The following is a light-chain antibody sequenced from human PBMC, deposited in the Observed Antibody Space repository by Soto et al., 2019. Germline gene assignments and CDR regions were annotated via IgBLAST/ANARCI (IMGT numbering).Light chain of an antibody. CDR1: QSVSSSY. CDR3: HQYGSSPYT. V-gene: IGKV3-20*01. J-gene: IGKJ2*01. CDR2: GAS. Sequence: EIVLTQSPGTLSLSPGERATLSCRASQSVSSSYLAWYQQKPGQAPRLLIYGASSRATGIPDRFSGSGSGTDFTLTLSRLEPEDCAMYYCHQYGSSPYTFGQGTKLEIK.